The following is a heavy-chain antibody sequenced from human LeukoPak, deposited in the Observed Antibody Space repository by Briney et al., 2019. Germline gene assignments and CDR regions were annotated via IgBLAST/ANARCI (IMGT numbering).Heavy chain of an antibody. V-gene: IGHV3-30*02. CDR2: IRYDGSNK. CDR3: ARDTPYYDFWSGYYYYYYMDV. CDR1: GFTFSSYG. J-gene: IGHJ6*03. Sequence: GGSLRLSCAASGFTFSSYGMHWVRQAPGKGLEWVAFIRYDGSNKYYADSVKGRFTISRDNAKNSLYLQMNSLRAEDTAVYYCARDTPYYDFWSGYYYYYYMDVWGKGTTVTVSS. D-gene: IGHD3-3*01.